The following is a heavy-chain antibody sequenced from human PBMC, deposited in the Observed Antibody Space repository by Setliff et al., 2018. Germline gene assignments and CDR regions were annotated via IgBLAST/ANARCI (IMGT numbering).Heavy chain of an antibody. D-gene: IGHD2-21*01. Sequence: TSETLSLTCTVSGDSISSSSYYWGWIRQPPGKGLEWIGCIYYSGSTYYNPSLKSRVTISVDTSKNQFSLKLSSVTAADTAVYYCARGRYWFAPNWFDPWGQGTLVTVSS. CDR3: ARGRYWFAPNWFDP. CDR2: IYYSGST. CDR1: GDSISSSSYY. V-gene: IGHV4-39*07. J-gene: IGHJ5*02.